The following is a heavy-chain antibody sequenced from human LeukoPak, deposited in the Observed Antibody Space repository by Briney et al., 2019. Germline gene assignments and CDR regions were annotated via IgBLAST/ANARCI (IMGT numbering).Heavy chain of an antibody. CDR3: ARGGTIFGVVIGGYYYYGMDV. J-gene: IGHJ6*02. CDR1: GYTFTSYG. V-gene: IGHV1-18*01. D-gene: IGHD3-3*01. CDR2: ISAYNGNT. Sequence: ASVTVSFTASGYTFTSYGISWVRQAPGQGLEWMGWISAYNGNTNYAQKLQGRVTMTTDTSTSTAYMELRSLRSDDTAVYYCARGGTIFGVVIGGYYYYGMDVWGQGTTVTVSS.